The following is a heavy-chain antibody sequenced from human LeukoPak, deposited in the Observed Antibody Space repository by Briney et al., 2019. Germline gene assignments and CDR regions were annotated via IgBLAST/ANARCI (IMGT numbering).Heavy chain of an antibody. J-gene: IGHJ3*02. Sequence: GGSLRLSCAASGLTFSSYWMHWVRQAPGKWLVWVSRINSDGSDTIYADSVKGRFTISRDNAKSTVYLQMNSLKAEDTAVYYCARGGYHHGFDIWGQGTMVTVSS. D-gene: IGHD2-15*01. CDR3: ARGGYHHGFDI. V-gene: IGHV3-74*01. CDR1: GLTFSSYW. CDR2: INSDGSDT.